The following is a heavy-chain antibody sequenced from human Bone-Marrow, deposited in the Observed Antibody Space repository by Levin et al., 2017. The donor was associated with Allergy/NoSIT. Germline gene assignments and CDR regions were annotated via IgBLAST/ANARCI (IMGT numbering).Heavy chain of an antibody. J-gene: IGHJ3*02. V-gene: IGHV3-23*01. CDR2: ISGPCAGT. CDR3: SKILCVSNGCTYAFDI. CDR1: GFSLSNSV. Sequence: GESLKISCAASGFSLSNSVMSWVRQAPGKGLEWVSGISGPCAGTYYADPVKGRFTISRDNSRNTLFLQINRLRAEDTGLYYLSKILCVSNGCTYAFDIWGQGTMVTISS. D-gene: IGHD2-21*01.